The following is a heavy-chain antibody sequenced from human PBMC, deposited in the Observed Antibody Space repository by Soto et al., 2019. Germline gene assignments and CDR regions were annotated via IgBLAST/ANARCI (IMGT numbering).Heavy chain of an antibody. Sequence: QVQLVESGGDLVKPGGSLRLSCAASGFTFRIYYMTWVRQAPGEGLEWISYISSAGDYTDYADSVKGRFTISRDNARNSLFLTMNSLSAEDTNVYYCVRANWKVDYWGRGTLVNVSS. CDR2: ISSAGDYT. D-gene: IGHD1-1*01. V-gene: IGHV3-11*06. CDR3: VRANWKVDY. CDR1: GFTFRIYY. J-gene: IGHJ4*02.